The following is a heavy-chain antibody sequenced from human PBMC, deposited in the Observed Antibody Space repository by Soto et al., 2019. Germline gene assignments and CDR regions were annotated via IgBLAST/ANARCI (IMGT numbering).Heavy chain of an antibody. CDR3: AVEYSSSERCYWLAAPAQGAFD. V-gene: IGHV4-59*01. D-gene: IGHD2-15*01. CDR1: GGSIRSYY. Sequence: ETLRLTCTVSGGSIRSYYWRWIRQPPGKRLEWIGYIYYSGSTNYNPSLKSRVTISVDTSKNQFSLKLSSVTAADTAVYYCAVEYSSSERCYWLAAPAQGAFD. CDR2: IYYSGST. J-gene: IGHJ5*01.